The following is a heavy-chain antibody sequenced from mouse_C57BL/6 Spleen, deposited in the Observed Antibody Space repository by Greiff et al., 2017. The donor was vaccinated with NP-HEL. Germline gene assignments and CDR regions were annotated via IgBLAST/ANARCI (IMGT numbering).Heavy chain of an antibody. Sequence: LVESGPELVKPGASVKLSCKASGYTFTSYDINWVKQRPGQGLEWIGWIYPRDGSTKYNEKFKGKATLTVDTSSSTAYMELHSLTSEDSAVYICAKGRSPYTMDYRGQGKSETASS. J-gene: IGHJ4*01. D-gene: IGHD3-3*01. V-gene: IGHV1-85*01. CDR1: GYTFTSYD. CDR3: AKGRSPYTMDY. CDR2: IYPRDGST.